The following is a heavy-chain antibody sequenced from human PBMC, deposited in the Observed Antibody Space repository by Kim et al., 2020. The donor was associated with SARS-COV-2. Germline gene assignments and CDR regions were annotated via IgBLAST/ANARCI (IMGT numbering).Heavy chain of an antibody. Sequence: IYYADSVKGRFTISRDNAKNSLYLQMNSLRAEDTAVYYCARDHTPGYFDYWGQGTLVTVSS. CDR2: I. CDR3: ARDHTPGYFDY. J-gene: IGHJ4*02. D-gene: IGHD2-2*02. V-gene: IGHV3-48*03.